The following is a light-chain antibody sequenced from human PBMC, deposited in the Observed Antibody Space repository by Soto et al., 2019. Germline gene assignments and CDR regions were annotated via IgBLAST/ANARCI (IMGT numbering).Light chain of an antibody. CDR2: ETS. J-gene: IGKJ4*01. CDR1: QSVGNN. CDR3: QQHAHWPLT. Sequence: EIVLTQSPATLSLSPGERATLSCRASQSVGNNLAWYQQKPGQAPGLLIYETSTRATGTPALLSGSGSGTDFTLTISCLEPEDFAVYYCQQHAHWPLTFGGGTKVEIK. V-gene: IGKV3-11*01.